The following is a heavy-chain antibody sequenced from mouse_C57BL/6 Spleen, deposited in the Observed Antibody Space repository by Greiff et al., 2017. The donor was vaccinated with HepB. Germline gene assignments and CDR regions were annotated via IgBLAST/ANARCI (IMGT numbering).Heavy chain of an antibody. CDR1: GYTFTDYY. Sequence: EVKLQQSGPELVKPGASVKISCKASGYTFTDYYMNWVKQSHGKSLEWIGDINPNNGGTSYNQKFKGKATLTVDKSSSTAYMELRSLTSEDSAVYYGARRWLLDWYFDVWGTGTTVTVSS. J-gene: IGHJ1*03. V-gene: IGHV1-26*01. D-gene: IGHD2-3*01. CDR2: INPNNGGT. CDR3: ARRWLLDWYFDV.